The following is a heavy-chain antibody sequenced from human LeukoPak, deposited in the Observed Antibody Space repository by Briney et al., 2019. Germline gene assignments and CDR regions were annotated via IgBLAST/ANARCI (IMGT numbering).Heavy chain of an antibody. D-gene: IGHD6-19*01. J-gene: IGHJ3*02. CDR2: IIPIFGTA. CDR3: ASASIAVAGSDAFDI. CDR1: GGTFSSYA. Sequence: ASVKVSCKASGGTFSSYAISWVRQAPGQGLEWMGRIIPIFGTANYAQKFQGRVTITTDESTSTAYMELSSLRSEDTAVYYCASASIAVAGSDAFDIWGQGTMVTVSS. V-gene: IGHV1-69*05.